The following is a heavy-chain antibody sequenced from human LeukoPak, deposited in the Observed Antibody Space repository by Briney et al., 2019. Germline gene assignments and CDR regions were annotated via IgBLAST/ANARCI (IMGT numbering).Heavy chain of an antibody. CDR3: ARGWELLRGVSDY. Sequence: SETLSLTCTVSGGSISSGSYYWSWIRQPPGKGLEWIGSIYYSGSTYYNPSLKSRVTISVDTSKNQFSLKLSSVTAADTAVYYCARGWELLRGVSDYWGQGTLVTVSS. J-gene: IGHJ4*02. V-gene: IGHV4-39*07. CDR1: GGSISSGSYY. CDR2: IYYSGST. D-gene: IGHD1-26*01.